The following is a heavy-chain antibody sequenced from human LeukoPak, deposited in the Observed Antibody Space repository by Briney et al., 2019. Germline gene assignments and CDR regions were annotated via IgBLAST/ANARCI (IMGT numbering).Heavy chain of an antibody. CDR1: GGTFSSYA. D-gene: IGHD2-8*01. Sequence: VTSVKVSCKASGGTFSSYAISWVRQAPGQGLEWMGMIIPILGIANYAQKFQGRVTIPADKSTSSAYMELSSMRSENTAVYSCARANIHCTNGVCYSFDPWGQGTLVTVSS. V-gene: IGHV1-69*04. CDR2: IIPILGIA. J-gene: IGHJ5*02. CDR3: ARANIHCTNGVCYSFDP.